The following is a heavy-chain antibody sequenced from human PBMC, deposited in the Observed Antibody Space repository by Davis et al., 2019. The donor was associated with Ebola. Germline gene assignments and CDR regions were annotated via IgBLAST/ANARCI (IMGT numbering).Heavy chain of an antibody. CDR1: GFIFRNSV. D-gene: IGHD5-24*01. Sequence: AGSLPLSCDTSGFIFRNSVMSCVRHAPGKGLGWVAVISYDGSNKYYADSVKGRFTISRDNSKNTLYLQMNSLRAEDTAVYYCAKEQLHWGRVGRYYFDYWGQGTLVTVSS. CDR2: ISYDGSNK. CDR3: AKEQLHWGRVGRYYFDY. J-gene: IGHJ4*02. V-gene: IGHV3-30*18.